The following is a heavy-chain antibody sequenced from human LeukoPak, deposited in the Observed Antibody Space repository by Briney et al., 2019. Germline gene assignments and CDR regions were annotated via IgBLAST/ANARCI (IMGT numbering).Heavy chain of an antibody. CDR2: ISHSGGT. J-gene: IGHJ3*02. CDR3: ARGLGYGEYLVPFDI. Sequence: SGTLSLTCSVYGGSFSDSYWIWIRQSPEMGLQWIGEISHSGGTNYHPSLKSRLTMSVDTSKNQFSLKLSSVTAADTAVYYCARGLGYGEYLVPFDIWGQGTLVTVSS. V-gene: IGHV4-34*01. CDR1: GGSFSDSY. D-gene: IGHD4-17*01.